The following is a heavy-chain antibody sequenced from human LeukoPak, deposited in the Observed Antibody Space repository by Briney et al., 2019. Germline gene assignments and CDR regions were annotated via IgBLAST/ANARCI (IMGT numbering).Heavy chain of an antibody. V-gene: IGHV5-51*01. CDR1: GSRFTSYW. Sequence: GGSLQISCQGSGSRFTSYWIGWVRPVPGKGLEWMGIIYPGDSDTRYSPSFQGQVTISADKSISTAYLQWSSLKASDTAMYYCAGRDRYYYDSSGYYPSDAFDIWGQGTMVTVSS. J-gene: IGHJ3*02. CDR3: AGRDRYYYDSSGYYPSDAFDI. D-gene: IGHD3-22*01. CDR2: IYPGDSDT.